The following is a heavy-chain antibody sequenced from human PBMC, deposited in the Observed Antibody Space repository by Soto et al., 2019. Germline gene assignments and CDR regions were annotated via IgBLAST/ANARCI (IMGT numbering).Heavy chain of an antibody. J-gene: IGHJ4*02. CDR2: INGDGSGT. CDR1: GFIFSGSW. V-gene: IGHV3-74*01. Sequence: EVQLVESGGGLVQPGGSLRLSCAASGFIFSGSWMHWVRQAPGKGLVWVSRINGDGSGTSYADFVKGRFTISRDDAKNTLFLQMNGLRAEDTAVYYCARGIFGSGTANDYWGQGTLVTVSS. D-gene: IGHD3-10*01. CDR3: ARGIFGSGTANDY.